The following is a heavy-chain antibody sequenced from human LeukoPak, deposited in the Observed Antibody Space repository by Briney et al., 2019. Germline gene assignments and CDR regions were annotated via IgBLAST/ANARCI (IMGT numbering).Heavy chain of an antibody. D-gene: IGHD6-13*01. CDR3: AKDIGHSSSWYAGYPIDY. Sequence: GGSLRLSCAASGFTFDDYAMHWVRQAPGKGLEWVSAISGSGGSTYYADSVKGRFTISRDNSKNTLYLQMNSLRAEDTAVYYCAKDIGHSSSWYAGYPIDYWGQGTLVTVSS. CDR2: ISGSGGST. CDR1: GFTFDDYA. J-gene: IGHJ4*02. V-gene: IGHV3-23*01.